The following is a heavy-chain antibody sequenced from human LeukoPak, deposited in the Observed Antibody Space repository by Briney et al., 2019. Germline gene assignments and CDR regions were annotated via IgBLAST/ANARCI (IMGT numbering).Heavy chain of an antibody. V-gene: IGHV3-7*01. CDR3: ARDNGDGDYGGFVDY. D-gene: IGHD4-17*01. Sequence: PGGSLRLSCAASGFTFSNYWVNWVRQAPGKGLEWLANIKQDGSQSHYVDSVKGRFTISRDNAKNSLYLQMNTLRAEDTAVYYCARDNGDGDYGGFVDYWGQGTLVTVSS. CDR2: IKQDGSQS. J-gene: IGHJ4*02. CDR1: GFTFSNYW.